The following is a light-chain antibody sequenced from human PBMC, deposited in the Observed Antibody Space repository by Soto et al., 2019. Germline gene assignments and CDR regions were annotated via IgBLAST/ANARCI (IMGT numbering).Light chain of an antibody. CDR1: NSDVGIYDF. Sequence: SVLTHPASVSGTPGQSITISCTGSNSDVGIYDFVSWYQHHPGRAPKLIVSEVSHRPSGVSNRFSGSKSGNTASLTISGLQSEDEADYYCISYTSDDVRYVFGTGTKVTVL. J-gene: IGLJ1*01. V-gene: IGLV2-14*01. CDR3: ISYTSDDVRYV. CDR2: EVS.